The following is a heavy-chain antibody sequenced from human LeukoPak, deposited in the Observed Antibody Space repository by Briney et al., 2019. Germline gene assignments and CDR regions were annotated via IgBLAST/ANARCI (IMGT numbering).Heavy chain of an antibody. CDR1: GFTFSTYE. J-gene: IGHJ6*02. V-gene: IGHV3-48*03. CDR3: ARTPTYGFWSGYTLDV. Sequence: GGSLRLSCAASGFTFSTYEMNWVRQAPGKGLEWVSYISGGGSNIYYADSVKGRFTVSRDDAKNSLYLQMNSLRAEDTAVYYCARTPTYGFWSGYTLDVWGQGTTVTVSS. D-gene: IGHD3-3*01. CDR2: ISGGGSNI.